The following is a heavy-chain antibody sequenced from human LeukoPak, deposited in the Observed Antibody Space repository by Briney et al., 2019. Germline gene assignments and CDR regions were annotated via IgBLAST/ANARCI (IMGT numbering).Heavy chain of an antibody. J-gene: IGHJ4*02. CDR2: INPNSGGT. D-gene: IGHD6-19*01. CDR1: GYTFTGYY. CDR3: AREQAVAGTALDY. Sequence: ASVKVSCKASGYTFTGYYMHWVRQAPGQGLEWMGRINPNSGGTSYAQKFQGRVTMTRDTSISTAYMELSRLRSDDTAVYYCAREQAVAGTALDYWGQGTLVTVSS. V-gene: IGHV1-2*06.